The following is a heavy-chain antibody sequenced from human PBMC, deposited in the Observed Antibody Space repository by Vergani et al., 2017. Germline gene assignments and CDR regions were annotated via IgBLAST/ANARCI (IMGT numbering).Heavy chain of an antibody. CDR1: GFTFSSYA. Sequence: EVQLLESGGGLVQPGGSLRLSCAASGFTFSSYAMSWVRQAPGKGLEWVSAISGSGGSTYYADSVKGRFTISRDNSKNTLYLQMNSLRAEDTAVYYCARIRRINDILTGYYSPAPFDYWGQGTLVTVSS. V-gene: IGHV3-23*01. D-gene: IGHD3-9*01. J-gene: IGHJ4*02. CDR3: ARIRRINDILTGYYSPAPFDY. CDR2: ISGSGGST.